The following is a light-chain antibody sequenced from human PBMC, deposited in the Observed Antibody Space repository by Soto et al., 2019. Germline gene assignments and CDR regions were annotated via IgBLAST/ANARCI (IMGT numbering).Light chain of an antibody. V-gene: IGKV3D-15*01. CDR1: QSVSIN. Sequence: IVLTQSAGTLSLSPGERATLSCRASQSVSINLAWYQQKPGQAPRLRIYDASTRATGIPARFSGSGSGTEFTLTISSLQSKDFAVYYCQQYNNWHPLTFGGGTKVDI. CDR2: DAS. CDR3: QQYNNWHPLT. J-gene: IGKJ4*01.